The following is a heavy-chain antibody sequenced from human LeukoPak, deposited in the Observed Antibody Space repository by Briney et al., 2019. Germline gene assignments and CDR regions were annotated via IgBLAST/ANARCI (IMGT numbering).Heavy chain of an antibody. J-gene: IGHJ6*03. D-gene: IGHD3-3*01. CDR3: ARDRPSTIFGVADYYYMDV. CDR2: ISSHGSSE. V-gene: IGHV3-30*04. Sequence: PGGSLRLSCAASVFTFNTYSMHWVRQSRGKGLEWVAIISSHGSSEYYADSVKGRFTICRDNSKNTLYLQMNSMRDEDTAVYYCARDRPSTIFGVADYYYMDVWGKGNTVIVSS. CDR1: VFTFNTYS.